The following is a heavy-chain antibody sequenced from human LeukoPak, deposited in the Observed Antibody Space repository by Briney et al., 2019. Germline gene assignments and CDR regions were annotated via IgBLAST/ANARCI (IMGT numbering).Heavy chain of an antibody. CDR1: GFTFSSYT. V-gene: IGHV3-21*01. Sequence: PGGSLRLSCVVSGFTFSSYTMNWVRQAPGRGLEWVSSISSSGSYMFYADSVKGRFTISRDNAKNSLYLHMSSLRAEDTAVYYCAREWGAAAMAHTLNWGQGTLVTVSS. CDR2: ISSSGSYM. J-gene: IGHJ4*02. CDR3: AREWGAAAMAHTLN. D-gene: IGHD2-2*01.